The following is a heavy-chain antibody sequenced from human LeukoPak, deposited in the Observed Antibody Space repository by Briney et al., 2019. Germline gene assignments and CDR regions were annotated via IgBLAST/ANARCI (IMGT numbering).Heavy chain of an antibody. V-gene: IGHV1-2*02. CDR2: INPNSGGT. CDR1: GYTFTGYY. CDR3: ASGYYYDSSGYGQLDY. Sequence: ASVKVSCKASGYTFTGYYMHWVRQAPGQGLEWMGWINPNSGGTNYAQKSQGRVTMTRDTSISTAYMELSRLRSDDTAVYYCASGYYYDSSGYGQLDYWGQGTLVTVSS. D-gene: IGHD3-22*01. J-gene: IGHJ4*02.